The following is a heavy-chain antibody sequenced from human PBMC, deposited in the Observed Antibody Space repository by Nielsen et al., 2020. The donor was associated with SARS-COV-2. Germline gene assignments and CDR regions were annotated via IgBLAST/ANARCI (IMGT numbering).Heavy chain of an antibody. Sequence: ASVKVSCKASGYTFTSYGTSWVRQAPGQGLEWMGWISAYNGNTNYAQKLQGRVTMTTDTSTSTAYMELRSLRSDDTAVYYCARDLGYSGYDSGFDYWGQGTLVTVSS. CDR3: ARDLGYSGYDSGFDY. J-gene: IGHJ4*02. CDR1: GYTFTSYG. V-gene: IGHV1-18*01. CDR2: ISAYNGNT. D-gene: IGHD5-12*01.